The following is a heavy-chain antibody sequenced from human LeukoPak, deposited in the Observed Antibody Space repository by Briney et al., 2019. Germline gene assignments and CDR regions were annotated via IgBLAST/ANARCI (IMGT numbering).Heavy chain of an antibody. CDR1: GYTFTSYG. J-gene: IGHJ5*02. Sequence: GASVKVSCKASGYTFTSYGISWVRQAPGQGLEWMGWISAYNGNTNYAQKLQGRVTMTTDTSTSTAYMELRSLRSDDTAVYYCARDAGRYCSSTSCYGGWFDPWGQGTLVIVSS. V-gene: IGHV1-18*01. CDR2: ISAYNGNT. D-gene: IGHD2-2*01. CDR3: ARDAGRYCSSTSCYGGWFDP.